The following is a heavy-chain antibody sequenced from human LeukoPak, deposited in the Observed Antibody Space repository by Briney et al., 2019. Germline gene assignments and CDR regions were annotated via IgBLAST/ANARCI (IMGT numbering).Heavy chain of an antibody. J-gene: IGHJ6*04. V-gene: IGHV3-11*01. D-gene: IGHD2-2*01. Sequence: GGSQRLSCAASGFTISDYYMSWIRQAPGKGLEWVSYISSSGTTIYYADSVKGRFTISRDNGQSSLYLQMNSLRAEDTAVYYCARDPRGAVVPGAMGVWGKGTTVTVSS. CDR2: ISSSGTTI. CDR3: ARDPRGAVVPGAMGV. CDR1: GFTISDYY.